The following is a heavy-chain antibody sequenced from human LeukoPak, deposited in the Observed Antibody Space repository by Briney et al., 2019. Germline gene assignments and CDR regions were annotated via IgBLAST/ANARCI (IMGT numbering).Heavy chain of an antibody. CDR3: ARDSSGYYDAYYYYYMDV. CDR1: GFTFSSYS. Sequence: GGSLRLSCAASGFTFSSYSMNWVRQAPGKGLEWVSSISSSSSYIYYADSVKGRFTISRDNAKNSLYLQMNSLRAEDTAVYYCARDSSGYYDAYYYYYMDVWGKGTTVTVSS. J-gene: IGHJ6*03. D-gene: IGHD3-22*01. V-gene: IGHV3-21*01. CDR2: ISSSSSYI.